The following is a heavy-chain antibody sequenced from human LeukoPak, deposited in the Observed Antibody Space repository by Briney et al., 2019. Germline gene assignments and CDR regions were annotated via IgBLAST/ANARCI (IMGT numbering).Heavy chain of an antibody. Sequence: GGSLRLSCAASGFTFSSYAMNWVRQAPGKGLEWVSGISGSGGSTYYADYVKGRFTISRDNSKITLYLQMNSLRAEDTAVYYCAKRDSYYYDSSGYFDSWGQGALVTVSS. V-gene: IGHV3-23*01. CDR1: GFTFSSYA. J-gene: IGHJ4*02. CDR2: ISGSGGST. CDR3: AKRDSYYYDSSGYFDS. D-gene: IGHD3-22*01.